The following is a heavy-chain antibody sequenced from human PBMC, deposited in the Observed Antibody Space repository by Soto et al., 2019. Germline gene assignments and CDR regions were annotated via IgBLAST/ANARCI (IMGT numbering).Heavy chain of an antibody. D-gene: IGHD4-17*01. CDR1: VFGFSTHA. CDR2: ITNTGITT. V-gene: IGHV3-23*01. CDR3: AKGFDYGDTKHIDH. Sequence: GPLRLSGAASVFGFSTHALSWVRQAPGKGLEWLSSITNTGITTHYADSVKGRFTISRENSRNTLHLQMNNLRVDDTAVYYCAKGFDYGDTKHIDHWGQGTLVTVSS. J-gene: IGHJ4*02.